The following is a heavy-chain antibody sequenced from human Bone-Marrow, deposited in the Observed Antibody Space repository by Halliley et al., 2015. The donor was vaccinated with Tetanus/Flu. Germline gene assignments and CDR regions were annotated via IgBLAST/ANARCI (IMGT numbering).Heavy chain of an antibody. CDR3: AKDTSALHGGLHN. D-gene: IGHD3-16*01. CDR2: ISWNSDDI. V-gene: IGHV3-9*01. J-gene: IGHJ3*02. Sequence: SLRLSCAASGFTFDDYAMHWVRQVPGKGLQWVSDISWNSDDIGYADSVKGRFTISRDNAKHSVFLQMNSLRLEDTALYYCAKDTSALHGGLHNWGQGTMVTVSS. CDR1: GFTFDDYA.